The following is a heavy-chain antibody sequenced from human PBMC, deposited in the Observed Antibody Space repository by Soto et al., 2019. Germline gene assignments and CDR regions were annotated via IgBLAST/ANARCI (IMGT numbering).Heavy chain of an antibody. V-gene: IGHV3-30-3*01. Sequence: GGSLRLSCAASGFTFSSYSMHWVRQAPGKGLEWITFISFDASNKYYADSVKGRFTISRDNSENTLYLQMNNLRTEDTAVYYCARDSFRAHDFGDSLASWGQAALVT. D-gene: IGHD4-17*01. CDR2: ISFDASNK. CDR1: GFTFSSYS. CDR3: ARDSFRAHDFGDSLAS. J-gene: IGHJ5*01.